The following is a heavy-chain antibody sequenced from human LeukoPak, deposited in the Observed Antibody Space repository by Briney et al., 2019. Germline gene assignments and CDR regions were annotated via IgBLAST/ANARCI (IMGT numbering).Heavy chain of an antibody. J-gene: IGHJ4*02. V-gene: IGHV1-24*01. Sequence: SVKVSCKVSGYTLSKLSIHWVRQAPGKGLEWMGSFDPEDGETIYAQKFQGRVTMTEDTSPDAAYMELSSLRSEDTAVYYCATVVLDYFGSGSYSFDYWGQGTLVTVSS. CDR3: ATVVLDYFGSGSYSFDY. CDR1: GYTLSKLS. CDR2: FDPEDGET. D-gene: IGHD3-10*01.